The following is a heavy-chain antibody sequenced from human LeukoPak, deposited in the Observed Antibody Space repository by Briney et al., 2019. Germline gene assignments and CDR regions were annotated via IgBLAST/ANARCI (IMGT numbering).Heavy chain of an antibody. CDR1: GGSNSSGSYY. J-gene: IGHJ4*02. CDR2: IYTSGST. V-gene: IGHV4-61*02. CDR3: ARGPLPSSIAAQEVRPYYFDY. Sequence: PSETLSLTCTVSGGSNSSGSYYWSWIRQPAGKGLEWIGRIYTSGSTNYNPSLKSRVTISVDTSKNQFSLKLSSVTAADTAVYYCARGPLPSSIAAQEVRPYYFDYWGQGTLVTVSS. D-gene: IGHD6-6*01.